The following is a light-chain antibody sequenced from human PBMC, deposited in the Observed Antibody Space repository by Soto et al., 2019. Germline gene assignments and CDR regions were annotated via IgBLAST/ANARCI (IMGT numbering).Light chain of an antibody. CDR1: QSVSSSY. V-gene: IGKV3-20*01. Sequence: EVVLTQSPGTLSLSPGERATLSCRASQSVSSSYLAWYQHKRGQAPRLLMYGASSRATGVPDRFSGWGSGTDVTLTISRLEPEDFAVYYCHQYGASPQTFGQGTKVEVK. CDR3: HQYGASPQT. J-gene: IGKJ1*01. CDR2: GAS.